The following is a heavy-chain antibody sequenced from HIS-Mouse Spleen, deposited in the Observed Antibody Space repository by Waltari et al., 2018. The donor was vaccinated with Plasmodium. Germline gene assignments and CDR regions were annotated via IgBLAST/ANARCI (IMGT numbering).Heavy chain of an antibody. CDR3: ARAYYDFWSGYRFDY. V-gene: IGHV4-34*01. Sequence: QVQLQQWGAGLLKPSETLSLTCAVYGGSFRVSYWSWIRQPPGKGLEWIGEINHSGSTNYNPSLKSRVTISVDTSKNQFSLKLSSVTAADTAVYYCARAYYDFWSGYRFDYWGQGTLVTVSS. CDR1: GGSFRVSY. D-gene: IGHD3-3*01. CDR2: INHSGST. J-gene: IGHJ4*02.